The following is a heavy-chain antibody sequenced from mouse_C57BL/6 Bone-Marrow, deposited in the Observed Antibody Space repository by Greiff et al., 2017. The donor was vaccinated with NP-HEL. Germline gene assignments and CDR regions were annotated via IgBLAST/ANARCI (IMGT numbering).Heavy chain of an antibody. CDR2: IDPSVSYT. CDR1: GYTFTSYW. CDR3: ARGDYGSSYDFDY. D-gene: IGHD1-1*01. V-gene: IGHV1-69*01. J-gene: IGHJ2*01. Sequence: QVQLQQPGAELVMPGASVKLSCKASGYTFTSYWMHWVKQRPGQGLEWIGEIDPSVSYTNYNQKFKGKSTLTVDKSSSTAYMQLSSLTSEDSAVYYCARGDYGSSYDFDYWGQGTTLTVSS.